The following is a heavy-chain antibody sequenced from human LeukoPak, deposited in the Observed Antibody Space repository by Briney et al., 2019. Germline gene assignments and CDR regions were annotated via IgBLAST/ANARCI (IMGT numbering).Heavy chain of an antibody. J-gene: IGHJ6*04. D-gene: IGHD6-13*01. V-gene: IGHV3-15*01. Sequence: PGESLRLSCAASGFTFSNGWMSWVRQAPGKGLEWVGRIKPKTNGGTTDYAAPVKGRFIISRDDSKNTLFLQMNSLKTEDTAVYYCTTDLPPCQQLALCYYYYGMDVWGKGTTVTVSS. CDR2: IKPKTNGGTT. CDR3: TTDLPPCQQLALCYYYYGMDV. CDR1: GFTFSNGW.